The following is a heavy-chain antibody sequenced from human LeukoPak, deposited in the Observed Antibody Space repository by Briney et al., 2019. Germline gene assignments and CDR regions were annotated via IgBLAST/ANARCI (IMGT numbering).Heavy chain of an antibody. V-gene: IGHV3-53*01. CDR1: GFTFSSYE. D-gene: IGHD4-11*01. Sequence: PGGSLRLSCAASGFTFSSYEMNWVRQAPGKGLEWVSVIYSGGSTYYADSVKGRFTISRDNSKNTLYLQMNSLRAEDTAVYYCATGRRLQLDYWGQGTLVTVSS. J-gene: IGHJ4*02. CDR2: IYSGGST. CDR3: ATGRRLQLDY.